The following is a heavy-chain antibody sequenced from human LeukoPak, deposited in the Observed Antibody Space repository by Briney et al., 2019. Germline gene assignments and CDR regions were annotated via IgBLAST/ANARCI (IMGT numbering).Heavy chain of an antibody. CDR3: VVPPHSDLSYYFDF. CDR2: MYPGDSDT. D-gene: IGHD1-26*01. CDR1: GYSFTSYW. V-gene: IGHV5-51*01. Sequence: GESLKISCKGSGYSFTSYWIGWVRQMPGRGLEWMGIMYPGDSDTRYSPSFQGQVTISADKSINTAYLQWGSLTAADTAIYYCVVPPHSDLSYYFDFWGQGTLVTVSS. J-gene: IGHJ4*02.